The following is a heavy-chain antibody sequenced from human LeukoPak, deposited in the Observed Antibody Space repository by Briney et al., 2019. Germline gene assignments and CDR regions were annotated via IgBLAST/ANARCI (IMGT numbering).Heavy chain of an antibody. V-gene: IGHV3-7*01. Sequence: GGSLRLSCAASGFTFSSYWMSWVRQAPGKGLEWVANIKQDGSEKYYVDSVKGRFTISRDNAKNSLYLQMNSLRAEDTAVYYCAREGSAAIFDWFDPWGQGTPVTVSS. D-gene: IGHD2-2*02. CDR2: IKQDGSEK. CDR3: AREGSAAIFDWFDP. J-gene: IGHJ5*02. CDR1: GFTFSSYW.